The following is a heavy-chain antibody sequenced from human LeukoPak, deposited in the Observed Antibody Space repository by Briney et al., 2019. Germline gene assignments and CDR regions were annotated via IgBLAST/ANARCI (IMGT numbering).Heavy chain of an antibody. CDR1: GGTISSYY. CDR2: IHYSGST. Sequence: ASETLSLTCTVSGGTISSYYWNWIRQPPGKGLEWIGYIHYSGSTKYNPSLKSRVTISVDTSKNQFSLKLSSVTAADTAVYYCARWYSSGWAFDYWGQGTLVTVPS. J-gene: IGHJ4*02. V-gene: IGHV4-59*08. D-gene: IGHD6-19*01. CDR3: ARWYSSGWAFDY.